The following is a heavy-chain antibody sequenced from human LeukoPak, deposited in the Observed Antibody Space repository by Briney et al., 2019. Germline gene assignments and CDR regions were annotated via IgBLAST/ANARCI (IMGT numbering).Heavy chain of an antibody. D-gene: IGHD3-9*01. CDR3: ARLGSGGTGYYNVAPTAHDY. CDR1: GFTFSSYW. CDR2: IKQDGSEK. J-gene: IGHJ4*02. V-gene: IGHV3-7*01. Sequence: GGSLRLSCAASGFTFSSYWMSWVRQAPGKGLEWVANIKQDGSEKYYVDSVKGRFTISRDNAKNSLYLQMNSLRAEDTAVYYCARLGSGGTGYYNVAPTAHDYWGQGTLVTVSS.